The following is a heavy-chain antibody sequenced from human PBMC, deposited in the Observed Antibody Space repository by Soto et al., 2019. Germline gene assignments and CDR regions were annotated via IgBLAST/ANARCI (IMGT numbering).Heavy chain of an antibody. CDR2: IYYSGST. Sequence: SETLSLTCTVSGCSISSGGYYWSWIRQHPGKGLEWIGYIYYSGSTYYNPSLKSRVTISIDTSKNQFSLKLTSVTAADTAVYYWAKHTDIVSSPVYNRGQGILVTVSS. D-gene: IGHD5-12*01. CDR1: GCSISSGGYY. V-gene: IGHV4-31*03. CDR3: AKHTDIVSSPVYN. J-gene: IGHJ4*02.